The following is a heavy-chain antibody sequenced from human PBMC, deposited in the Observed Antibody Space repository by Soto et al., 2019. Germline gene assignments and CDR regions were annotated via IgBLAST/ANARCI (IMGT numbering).Heavy chain of an antibody. J-gene: IGHJ5*02. D-gene: IGHD2-15*01. CDR1: GGSFSGYY. CDR3: ARSGEYCSGGSCYRTSPTNNWFDP. V-gene: IGHV4-34*01. Sequence: SETLSLTCAVYGGSFSGYYWSWIRQPPGKGLEWIGEINHSGSTNYNPSLKSRVTISVDTSKNQFSLKLSSVTAADTAVYYCARSGEYCSGGSCYRTSPTNNWFDPWGQGTLVTVS. CDR2: INHSGST.